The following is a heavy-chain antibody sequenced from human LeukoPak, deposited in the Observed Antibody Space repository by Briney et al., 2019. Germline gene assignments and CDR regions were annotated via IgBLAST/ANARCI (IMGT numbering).Heavy chain of an antibody. CDR3: ARQQLVDGDIDY. CDR2: INHSGST. Sequence: PSETLSLTCAVYGGSFSGYYWSWIRQPPGKGLEWIGEINHSGSTNYNPSLKSRVTISVDTSKNQFSLKLGSVTAADTAVYYCARQQLVDGDIDYWGQGTLVTVSS. CDR1: GGSFSGYY. D-gene: IGHD6-13*01. V-gene: IGHV4-34*01. J-gene: IGHJ4*02.